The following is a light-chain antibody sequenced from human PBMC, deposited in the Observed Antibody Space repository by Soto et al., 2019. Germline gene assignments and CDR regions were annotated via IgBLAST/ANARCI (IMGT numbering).Light chain of an antibody. J-gene: IGKJ5*01. V-gene: IGKV3-20*01. CDR3: QQYVTSPSIT. CDR2: AAS. Sequence: EIVLTQSPGALSLSPGARATLSCWASESIGDYLAWYQQRPGQAPRLLIYAASRRASGTPHRFSGSGSERAFTLAISGLEPADFGVYYCQQYVTSPSITFGQGTRLEI. CDR1: ESIGDY.